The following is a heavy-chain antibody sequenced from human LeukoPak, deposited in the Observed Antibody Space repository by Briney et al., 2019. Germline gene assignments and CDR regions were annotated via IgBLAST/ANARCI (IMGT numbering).Heavy chain of an antibody. V-gene: IGHV3-21*06. D-gene: IGHD6-19*01. CDR2: INWGSNHI. CDR3: ARDNSGWSRDY. J-gene: IGHJ4*02. Sequence: GGSLRLSCAASGFTFSTYNMNWVRQAPGKGLEWVSSINWGSNHIYYADAVQGRFTISRDNAKSSLYLQMNSLRAEDTAIYYCARDNSGWSRDYWGQGTLVTVSS. CDR1: GFTFSTYN.